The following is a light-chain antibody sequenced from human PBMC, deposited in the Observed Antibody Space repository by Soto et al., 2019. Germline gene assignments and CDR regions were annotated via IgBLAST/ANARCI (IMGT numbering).Light chain of an antibody. J-gene: IGLJ2*01. V-gene: IGLV1-44*01. Sequence: QSVLTQPPSASGTPGQRVTISCSGSTSNIGTNTVNWYQQLPGTAPKLLIYSNNQRPSGVPDRFSGSKSGTSASLAIRGLQSEDEADYYCATWDDSPDGPVFGGGTKLTVL. CDR2: SNN. CDR3: ATWDDSPDGPV. CDR1: TSNIGTNT.